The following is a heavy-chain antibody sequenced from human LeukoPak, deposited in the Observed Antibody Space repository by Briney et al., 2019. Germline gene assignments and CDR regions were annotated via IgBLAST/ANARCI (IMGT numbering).Heavy chain of an antibody. CDR2: ISSSRSYI. CDR1: GFTFDDYG. V-gene: IGHV3-21*01. D-gene: IGHD2/OR15-2a*01. CDR3: ARDYQYGYSTNWYHLAQIDY. J-gene: IGHJ4*02. Sequence: GGSLRLSCAASGFTFDDYGMSWVRQAPGKGLEWVSSISSSRSYIFYADSVKGRFTVSRDNAKNSLYLQMNSLRAEDTAIYYCARDYQYGYSTNWYHLAQIDYWGQGTLVTVSS.